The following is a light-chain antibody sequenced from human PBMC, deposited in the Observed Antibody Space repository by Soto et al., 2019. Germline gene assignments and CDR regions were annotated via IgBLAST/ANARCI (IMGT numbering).Light chain of an antibody. CDR1: QSVSSNN. J-gene: IGKJ1*01. CDR3: QHCGISPHT. CDR2: GAS. V-gene: IGKV3-20*01. Sequence: DIVLTQSPGTLSLSPGERATLSCRASQSVSSNNLAWYQQKPGQAPRLLIYGASSRATGIADRFSGSGSGTDFTLTISRLEPEDFAVYYCQHCGISPHTFGQGTKVDIK.